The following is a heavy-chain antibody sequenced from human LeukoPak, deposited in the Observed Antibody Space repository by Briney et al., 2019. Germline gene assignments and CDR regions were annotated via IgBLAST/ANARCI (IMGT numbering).Heavy chain of an antibody. D-gene: IGHD6-19*01. J-gene: IGHJ1*01. V-gene: IGHV3-48*03. Sequence: QTGGSLRLSCAASGFTFSSYEMNWVRQAPGRGLEWVSFMTSSGSIIYYADSVKGRFTISRDNAKNSLYLQMNSVRVEDTAVYYCARVSGWSRDFQHWGQGTLVTVSS. CDR1: GFTFSSYE. CDR2: MTSSGSII. CDR3: ARVSGWSRDFQH.